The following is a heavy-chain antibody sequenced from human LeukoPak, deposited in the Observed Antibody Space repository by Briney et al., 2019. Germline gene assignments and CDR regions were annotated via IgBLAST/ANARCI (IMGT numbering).Heavy chain of an antibody. CDR3: AELGITMIGGV. V-gene: IGHV3-48*03. CDR2: ISSSGSTI. Sequence: AGGSLRLSCAASGFTFSSYEMNRVRQAPGKGQEWVSYISSSGSTIYYADSVKGRFTISRDNAKNSLYLQMNSLRAEDTAVYYCAELGITMIGGVWGKGTTVTISS. D-gene: IGHD3-10*02. CDR1: GFTFSSYE. J-gene: IGHJ6*04.